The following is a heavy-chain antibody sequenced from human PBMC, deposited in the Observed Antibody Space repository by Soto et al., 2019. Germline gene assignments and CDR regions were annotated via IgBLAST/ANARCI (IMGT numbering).Heavy chain of an antibody. V-gene: IGHV4-59*01. D-gene: IGHD3-3*01. CDR3: ARVTPRVIGYDFWSGYYRNNWFDP. J-gene: IGHJ5*02. CDR1: GGSISSYY. CDR2: IYYSGST. Sequence: SETLSLTCTVPGGSISSYYWSWIRQPPGKGLEWIGYIYYSGSTNYNPSLKSRVTISVDTSKNQFSLRLSSVTAADTAVYYCARVTPRVIGYDFWSGYYRNNWFDPWGQGTLVTVSS.